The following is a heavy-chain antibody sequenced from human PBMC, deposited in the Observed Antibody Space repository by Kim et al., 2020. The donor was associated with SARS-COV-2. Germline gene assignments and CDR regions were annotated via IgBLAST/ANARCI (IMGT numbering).Heavy chain of an antibody. Sequence: SVKVSCKASGGTFSSYAISWVRQAPGQGLEWMGGIIPIFGTANYAQKFQGRVTITADKSTSTAYMELSSLRSEDTAVYYCARGTDPYYYDSSGYFGFDYWGQGTLVTVSS. CDR3: ARGTDPYYYDSSGYFGFDY. J-gene: IGHJ4*02. CDR1: GGTFSSYA. V-gene: IGHV1-69*06. D-gene: IGHD3-22*01. CDR2: IIPIFGTA.